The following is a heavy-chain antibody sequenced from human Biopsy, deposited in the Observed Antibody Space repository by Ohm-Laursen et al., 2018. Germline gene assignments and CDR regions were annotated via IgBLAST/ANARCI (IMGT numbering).Heavy chain of an antibody. J-gene: IGHJ6*02. CDR3: ARGSFWFGGNYYYYGMDV. CDR1: GYTFTSYD. CDR2: MNPNSGNT. Sequence: SVKVSCKSSGYTFTSYDINWVRQATGQGLEWMGWMNPNSGNTDYAQKFQGRVTMTRNTSISTAYMELNSLRSEDTAVYYCARGSFWFGGNYYYYGMDVWGQGTTVTVSS. V-gene: IGHV1-8*01. D-gene: IGHD3-10*01.